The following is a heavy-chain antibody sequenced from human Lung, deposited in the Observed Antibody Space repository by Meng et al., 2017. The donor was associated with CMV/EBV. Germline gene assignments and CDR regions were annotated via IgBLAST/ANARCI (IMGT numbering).Heavy chain of an antibody. Sequence: GESXKISCAASGFTFSYYTMNWVRQAPGKGLEWVSSTTSESSYIFYADSVKGRFTVSRDNAKNSLYLQMNSLRAEDTAVYYCARIFEHGGELPITPLDYYGMDVWGQGXTATVSS. CDR2: TTSESSYI. D-gene: IGHD3-10*01. J-gene: IGHJ6*02. V-gene: IGHV3-21*01. CDR1: GFTFSYYT. CDR3: ARIFEHGGELPITPLDYYGMDV.